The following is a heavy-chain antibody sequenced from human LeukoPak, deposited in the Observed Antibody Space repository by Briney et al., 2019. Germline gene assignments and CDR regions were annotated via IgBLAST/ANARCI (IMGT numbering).Heavy chain of an antibody. D-gene: IGHD4-11*01. Sequence: SETLSLTCTVSGGSISSYYWSWIRQPPGEGLEWIGYIYYSGSTSYNPSLKSRVTMSVDTSMNQFSLKPSSVTAADTAVYYCARFTYDDYSNSYYIDYWGQGTLVTVSS. CDR1: GGSISSYY. CDR2: IYYSGST. V-gene: IGHV4-59*08. CDR3: ARFTYDDYSNSYYIDY. J-gene: IGHJ4*02.